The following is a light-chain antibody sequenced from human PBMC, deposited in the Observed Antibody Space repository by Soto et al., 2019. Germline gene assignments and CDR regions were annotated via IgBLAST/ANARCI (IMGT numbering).Light chain of an antibody. V-gene: IGLV2-23*01. J-gene: IGLJ1*01. CDR2: EDS. CDR1: SSNVGSYNL. Sequence: QSVLTQPASVSGSPGQSITISCTGTSSNVGSYNLVSWYQQHPGNAPKLMIYEDSKRPSGVSNRFSGSKSGNTASLTISGLQAEDEADYYCCSYAGSSTYVFGTGTKLTVL. CDR3: CSYAGSSTYV.